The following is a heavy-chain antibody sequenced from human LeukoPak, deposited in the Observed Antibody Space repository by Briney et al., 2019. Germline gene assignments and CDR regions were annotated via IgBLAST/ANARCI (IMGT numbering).Heavy chain of an antibody. CDR2: IYYSGST. CDR1: GGSISSSSYY. J-gene: IGHJ4*02. D-gene: IGHD6-13*01. CDR3: ARGVGYSSSWYEYYFDY. V-gene: IGHV4-39*07. Sequence: SETLSLTCTVSGGSISSSSYYWGWIRQPPGKGLEWIGSIYYSGSTYYNPSLKSRVTISVDTSKNQFSLKLSSVTAADTAVYYCARGVGYSSSWYEYYFDYWGQGTLVTVSS.